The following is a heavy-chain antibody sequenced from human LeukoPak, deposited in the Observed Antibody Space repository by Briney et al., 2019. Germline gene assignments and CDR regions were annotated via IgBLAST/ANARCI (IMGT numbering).Heavy chain of an antibody. CDR3: ARDRANAWSSDY. V-gene: IGHV3-30*02. Sequence: PGVSLRLSCAASGFTFSNYAMYWVRQAPGKGLEWVASTTYDGSDKYYGGSVKGRFTISRDNSKNTMYLQMNSLRAEDTAVYYCARDRANAWSSDYWGQGTLVTVSS. CDR2: TTYDGSDK. D-gene: IGHD3-10*01. J-gene: IGHJ4*02. CDR1: GFTFSNYA.